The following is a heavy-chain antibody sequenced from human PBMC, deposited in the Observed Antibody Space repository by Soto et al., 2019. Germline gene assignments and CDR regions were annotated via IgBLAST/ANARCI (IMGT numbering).Heavy chain of an antibody. D-gene: IGHD3-3*01. CDR1: GYTLTELS. V-gene: IGHV1-24*01. J-gene: IGHJ4*02. Sequence: ASVKVSCKVSGYTLTELSMHWVRQAPGKGLEWMGGFDPEDGETICAQKFQGRVTMTEDTSTDTAYMELSSLRSEDTAVYYCATGLKYYDFWSGSAGWGQGTLVTVSS. CDR3: ATGLKYYDFWSGSAG. CDR2: FDPEDGET.